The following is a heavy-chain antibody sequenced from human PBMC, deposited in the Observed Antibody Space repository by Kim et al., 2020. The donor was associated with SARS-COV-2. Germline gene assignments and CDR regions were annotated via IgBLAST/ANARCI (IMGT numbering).Heavy chain of an antibody. J-gene: IGHJ4*02. CDR3: ARDSQLAL. D-gene: IGHD6-6*01. Sequence: NGNTNYTQKLQGRVTLTTHTSTSTAYMELRSLKSDDTAMYYCARDSQLALWGQGTLITVSS. V-gene: IGHV1-18*01. CDR2: NGNT.